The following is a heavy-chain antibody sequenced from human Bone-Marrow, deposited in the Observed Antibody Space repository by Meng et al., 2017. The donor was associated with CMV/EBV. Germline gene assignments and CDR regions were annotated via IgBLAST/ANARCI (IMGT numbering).Heavy chain of an antibody. CDR2: INHSGST. V-gene: IGHV4-34*01. Sequence: SETLSLTCAVYGGSFSGYYWSWIRQPPGKGLEWIGEINHSGSTNYNPSLKSRVTISVDTSKNQFSLKLSSVTAADTAVYYCARDWVDYYDSSGYYYHYYYGMDVWGQGNTVTVSS. CDR1: GGSFSGYY. D-gene: IGHD3-22*01. CDR3: ARDWVDYYDSSGYYYHYYYGMDV. J-gene: IGHJ6*02.